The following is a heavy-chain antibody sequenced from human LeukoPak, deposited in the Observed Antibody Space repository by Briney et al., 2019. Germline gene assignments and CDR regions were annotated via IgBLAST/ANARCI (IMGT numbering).Heavy chain of an antibody. V-gene: IGHV3-48*03. J-gene: IGHJ4*02. CDR2: ISSSGSTI. CDR1: GFTFSSYE. CDR3: VRDPIVTTGKSFDY. Sequence: GGSLRLSCAASGFTFSSYEMNWVRQAPGKGLEWVSYISSSGSTIYYADSVKGRFTISRDNAKNSLYLQMNSLRAEDTAVYYCVRDPIVTTGKSFDYWGQGTLVIVSS. D-gene: IGHD4-11*01.